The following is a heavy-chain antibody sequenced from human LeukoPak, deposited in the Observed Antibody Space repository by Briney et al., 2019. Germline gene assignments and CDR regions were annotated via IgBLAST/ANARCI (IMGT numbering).Heavy chain of an antibody. CDR1: GDSIRPYY. CDR3: ARRSLIAAEDY. J-gene: IGHJ4*02. D-gene: IGHD6-6*01. Sequence: SETLSLTCTVSGDSIRPYYWNWIRQSPGKGLEWLGYISYSGNTNYHPSVKSQVTISLDTSKNHFSLRLNSVTAADTAVYYCARRSLIAAEDYWGQGTLVTVSS. V-gene: IGHV4-59*08. CDR2: ISYSGNT.